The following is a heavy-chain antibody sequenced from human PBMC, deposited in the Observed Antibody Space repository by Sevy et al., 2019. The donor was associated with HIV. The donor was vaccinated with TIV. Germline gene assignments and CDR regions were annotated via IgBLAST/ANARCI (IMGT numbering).Heavy chain of an antibody. CDR3: ARESPLGVEWELSRPQNWFDP. V-gene: IGHV4-59*01. CDR2: IYYSGST. J-gene: IGHJ5*02. CDR1: GGSISSYY. Sequence: SETLSLTCTVIGGSISSYYWNWIRQPPGKGLEWIGYIYYSGSTNYTPSPKSRVTISVDMSKNQFSLKLSSVTAADTAVYYCARESPLGVEWELSRPQNWFDPWGQGTLVTVSS. D-gene: IGHD1-26*01.